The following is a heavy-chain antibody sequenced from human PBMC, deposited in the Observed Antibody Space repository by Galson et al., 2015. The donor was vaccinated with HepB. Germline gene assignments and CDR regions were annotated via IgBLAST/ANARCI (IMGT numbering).Heavy chain of an antibody. V-gene: IGHV1-8*01. CDR3: AREVLELTGTTDYYYMDV. J-gene: IGHJ6*03. CDR1: GYTFTSYD. D-gene: IGHD1-20*01. Sequence: SVKVSCRASGYTFTSYDINWVRQATGQGLEWMGWMNPNSGNTGYAQKFQGRVTMTRNTSISTAYMELSSLRSEDTAVYYCAREVLELTGTTDYYYMDVWGKGTTVTVSS. CDR2: MNPNSGNT.